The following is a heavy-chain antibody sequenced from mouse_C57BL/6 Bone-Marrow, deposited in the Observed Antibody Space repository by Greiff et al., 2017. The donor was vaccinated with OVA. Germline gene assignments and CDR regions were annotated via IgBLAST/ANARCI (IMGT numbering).Heavy chain of an antibody. CDR1: GFTFSSYA. CDR3: ARDTTTPEAYYAMDY. D-gene: IGHD1-1*01. CDR2: ISDGGSYT. Sequence: EVQLVESGGGLVKPGGSLKLSCAASGFTFSSYAMSWVRQTPEKRLEWVATISDGGSYTYYPDNVKGRFTISRDNAKNNLYLQMSHLKSEDTAMYYCARDTTTPEAYYAMDYWGQGTSVTVSS. V-gene: IGHV5-4*01. J-gene: IGHJ4*01.